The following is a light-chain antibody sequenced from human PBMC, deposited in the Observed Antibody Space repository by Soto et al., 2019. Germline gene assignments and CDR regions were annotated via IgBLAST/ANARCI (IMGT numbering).Light chain of an antibody. CDR2: EVS. CDR3: CSYTSSNPVI. CDR1: SSDIGYYNY. J-gene: IGLJ2*01. Sequence: QSALTQPASVSGSPGQSITISCTGTSSDIGYYNYVSWYQQHPGEAPKLMIYEVSNRPSGVSNRISGSKSDNTASLTISGLQAEDEADFYCCSYTSSNPVIFGGGTKVTVL. V-gene: IGLV2-14*01.